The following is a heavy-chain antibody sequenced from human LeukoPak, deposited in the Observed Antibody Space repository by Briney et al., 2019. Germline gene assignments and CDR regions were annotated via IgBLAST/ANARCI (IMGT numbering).Heavy chain of an antibody. J-gene: IGHJ4*02. V-gene: IGHV4-59*01. Sequence: TSETLSLTCTVSGGSISSYYWSWIRQPPGKGLEWIGYICYSGSTNYNPSLKSRVTISVDTSKNQFSLKLSSVTAADTAVYYCARGLRWDLLLHFDYWGQGTLVTVSS. CDR1: GGSISSYY. D-gene: IGHD4-23*01. CDR2: ICYSGST. CDR3: ARGLRWDLLLHFDY.